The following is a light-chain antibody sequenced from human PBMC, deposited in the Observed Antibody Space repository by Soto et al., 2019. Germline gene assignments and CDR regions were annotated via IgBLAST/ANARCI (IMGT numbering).Light chain of an antibody. CDR2: GNN. V-gene: IGLV1-40*01. Sequence: QSVPTQPPSVSGAPGQRVTISCTGSRSNLGAGYDVQWYQQLPGTAPKLLIYGNNNRPSGVPDRFSGSKSGTSASLAITGLQAEDEADYYCQSQDNSLSGSRVFGTGTKLTVL. CDR1: RSNLGAGYD. CDR3: QSQDNSLSGSRV. J-gene: IGLJ1*01.